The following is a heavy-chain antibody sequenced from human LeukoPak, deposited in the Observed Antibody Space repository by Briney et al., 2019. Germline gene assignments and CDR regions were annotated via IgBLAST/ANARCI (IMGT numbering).Heavy chain of an antibody. CDR3: GSALYSSRGDAFDI. D-gene: IGHD6-13*01. J-gene: IGHJ3*02. V-gene: IGHV3-66*02. CDR2: IYSGGST. Sequence: PGGSLRLSCAASGFTVSSNYMSWVRQAPGKGLEWVSVIYSGGSTYYADSVKGRFTISRDNSKNTLYLQMNSMRAEDTAVYYCGSALYSSRGDAFDIWGQGTMVTVSS. CDR1: GFTVSSNY.